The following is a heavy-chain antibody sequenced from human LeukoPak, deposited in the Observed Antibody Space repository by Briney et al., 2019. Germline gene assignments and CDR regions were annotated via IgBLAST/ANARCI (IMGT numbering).Heavy chain of an antibody. V-gene: IGHV3-21*01. CDR3: ARQVGAKTRAFDY. CDR1: GLTVSSNY. J-gene: IGHJ4*02. CDR2: IGSASSYV. D-gene: IGHD1-26*01. Sequence: PGGSLRLSCAASGLTVSSNYMSWVRQAPGKGLEWVSFIGSASSYVFYADSVKGRFTISRDNAKNSLYLQMNSLRAEDTAVYYCARQVGAKTRAFDYWGQGTLVTVSS.